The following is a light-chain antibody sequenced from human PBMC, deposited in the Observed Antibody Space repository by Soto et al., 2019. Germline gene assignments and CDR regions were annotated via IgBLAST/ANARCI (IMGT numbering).Light chain of an antibody. CDR3: QQYNSYSPWP. CDR2: KAS. Sequence: DIQMTQSPSTLSASVGDRVTITCRASQSISSWLAWYQQKPGKAPKLLIYKASSLGSGVPSRFSGSGSGTEFTLTVSSLQPDDFESYYCQQYNSYSPWPFGQGTKVEIK. J-gene: IGKJ1*01. CDR1: QSISSW. V-gene: IGKV1-5*03.